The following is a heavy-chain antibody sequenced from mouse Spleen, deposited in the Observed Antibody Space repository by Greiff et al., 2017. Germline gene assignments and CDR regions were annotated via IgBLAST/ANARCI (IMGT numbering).Heavy chain of an antibody. V-gene: IGHV5-9*04. J-gene: IGHJ4*01. CDR1: GFTFSSYA. CDR3: ASLTGRGYAMDY. CDR2: ISSGGGNT. Sequence: EVKLVESGGGLVKLGGSLKLSCAASGFTFSSYAMSWVRQTPEKRLEWVATISSGGGNTYYPDSVKGRFTISRDNAKNTLYLQMSSLKSEDTAMYYCASLTGRGYAMDYWGQGTSVTVSS. D-gene: IGHD4-1*01.